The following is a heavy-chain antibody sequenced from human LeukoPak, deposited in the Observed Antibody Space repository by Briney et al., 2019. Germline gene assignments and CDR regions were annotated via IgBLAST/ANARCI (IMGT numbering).Heavy chain of an antibody. D-gene: IGHD6-19*01. CDR1: GGSISSYY. Sequence: SETLSLTCTVSGGSISSYYWSWIRQPPGKGLEWIGYIYYSGSTNYNPSLKSRVTISVDTSKNQFSLKLSSVTAADTAVYYCARRGYRSGWPVDYWGQGTLVTVSS. CDR3: ARRGYRSGWPVDY. V-gene: IGHV4-59*12. J-gene: IGHJ4*02. CDR2: IYYSGST.